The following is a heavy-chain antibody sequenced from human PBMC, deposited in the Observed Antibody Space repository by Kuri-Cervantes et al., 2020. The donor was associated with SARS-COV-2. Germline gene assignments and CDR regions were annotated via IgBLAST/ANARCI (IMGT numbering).Heavy chain of an antibody. Sequence: GGSLRLSCAASGFTFTSYYMHWVRQAPGQGLEWMGIINPSGGSTSYAQKFQGRVTMTRDTSTSTVYMELSSLRSEDTAVYYCAKEYGLGTYSPWFDSWGQGTLVTVSS. CDR1: GFTFTSYY. V-gene: IGHV1-46*01. D-gene: IGHD3-10*01. CDR3: AKEYGLGTYSPWFDS. CDR2: INPSGGST. J-gene: IGHJ5*01.